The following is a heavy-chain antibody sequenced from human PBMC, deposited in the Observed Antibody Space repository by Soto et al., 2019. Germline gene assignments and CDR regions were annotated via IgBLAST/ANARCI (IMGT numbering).Heavy chain of an antibody. Sequence: SETLSLTCAVYGGSFSGYYWSWIRQPPGKGLEWIGEINHSGSTNYNPSLKSRVTISVDTSKNQFSLKLSSVTAADTAVYYCARGAPLGSSWEYYYYYYYMDVWGKGTTVTVSS. J-gene: IGHJ6*03. CDR1: GGSFSGYY. CDR3: ARGAPLGSSWEYYYYYYYMDV. CDR2: INHSGST. D-gene: IGHD6-13*01. V-gene: IGHV4-34*01.